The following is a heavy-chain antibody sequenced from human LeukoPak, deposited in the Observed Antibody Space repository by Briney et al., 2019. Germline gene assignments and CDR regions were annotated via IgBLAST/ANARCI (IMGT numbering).Heavy chain of an antibody. CDR1: GYSISSGYY. Sequence: SETLSLTCTVSGYSISSGYYWGWIRPPPGKGLEWIGSIYHSGSTYYNPSLKSRVTISVDTSKNQFSLKLSSVTAADTAVYYCARGGVYWGQGTLVTVSS. J-gene: IGHJ4*02. V-gene: IGHV4-38-2*02. D-gene: IGHD3-16*01. CDR3: ARGGVY. CDR2: IYHSGST.